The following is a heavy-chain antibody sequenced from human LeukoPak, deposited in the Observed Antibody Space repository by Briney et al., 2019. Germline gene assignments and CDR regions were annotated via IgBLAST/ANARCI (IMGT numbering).Heavy chain of an antibody. CDR2: ISASGGNT. D-gene: IGHD6-13*01. CDR1: GFTFSNYG. CDR3: AREAGKYSSSWQSAFDI. Sequence: GGTLRLSCAASGFTFSNYGMSWVRQAPGKGLEWVSGISASGGNTYYADSVKGRFTISRDNAKNSLYLQMNSLRAEDTAVYYCAREAGKYSSSWQSAFDIWGQGTMVTVSS. J-gene: IGHJ3*02. V-gene: IGHV3-23*01.